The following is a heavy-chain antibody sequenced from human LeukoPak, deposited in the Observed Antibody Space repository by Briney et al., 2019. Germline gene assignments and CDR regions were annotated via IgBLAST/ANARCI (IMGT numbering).Heavy chain of an antibody. V-gene: IGHV4-39*01. J-gene: IGHJ4*02. CDR2: IYYSGST. CDR3: ASGAEVVDYYDSSGYYLFDY. CDR1: GGSISSSSYY. Sequence: PSETLSLTCTVSGGSISSSSYYWGWIRQPPGKGLEWIGSIYYSGSTYYNPSLKSRVTISVDTSKNQFSLKLSSVTAADTAVYYCASGAEVVDYYDSSGYYLFDYWGQGTLVTVSS. D-gene: IGHD3-22*01.